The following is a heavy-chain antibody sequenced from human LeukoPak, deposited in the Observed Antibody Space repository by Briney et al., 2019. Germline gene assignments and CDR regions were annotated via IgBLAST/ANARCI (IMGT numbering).Heavy chain of an antibody. CDR2: LSYDESNK. D-gene: IGHD3-10*01. CDR1: GFTFSSYG. J-gene: IGHJ4*02. CDR3: AKDPFRLFGSGSGFDY. V-gene: IGHV3-30*18. Sequence: PGRSLRLSCAASGFTFSSYGMHWVRQAPGTGLEWVAVLSYDESNKYYADSVKGRLTISSDNSKNTLYLNMNSRRAEDTAVYYFAKDPFRLFGSGSGFDYWGQGTLVTVSS.